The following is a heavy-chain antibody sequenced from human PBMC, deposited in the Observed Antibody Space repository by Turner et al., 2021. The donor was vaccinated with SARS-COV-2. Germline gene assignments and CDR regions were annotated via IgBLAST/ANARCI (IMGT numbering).Heavy chain of an antibody. CDR1: GYTFPSYG. V-gene: IGHV1-18*01. CDR3: ARDGRATRVFGEFDY. J-gene: IGHJ4*02. D-gene: IGHD5-12*01. CDR2: IRAYNGNT. Sequence: QVQLVQSGAEVKQPGASVKVSCQASGYTFPSYGISWVRQAPGQGLEWMGWIRAYNGNTNYAQKLQGRVTMTTDTSTSTAYMELRSLRSDDTAVYYCARDGRATRVFGEFDYWGQGTLVTVSS.